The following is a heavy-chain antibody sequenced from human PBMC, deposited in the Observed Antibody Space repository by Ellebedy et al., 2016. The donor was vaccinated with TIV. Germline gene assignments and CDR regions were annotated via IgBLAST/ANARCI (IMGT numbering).Heavy chain of an antibody. D-gene: IGHD5-12*01. CDR3: ARDRGYDTFDY. CDR2: INQTGREK. V-gene: IGHV3-7*01. J-gene: IGHJ4*02. Sequence: GESLKISCAASGSTISRSWMSWVRQAPGKGLEWVANINQTGREKNFVDSVKGRFSISRDNTKNSLYLEMNSLRVDDTAVYYCARDRGYDTFDYWGQGILVTVSS. CDR1: GSTISRSW.